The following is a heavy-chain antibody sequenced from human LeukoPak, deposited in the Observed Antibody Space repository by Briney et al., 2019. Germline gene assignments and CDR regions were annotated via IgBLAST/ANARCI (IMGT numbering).Heavy chain of an antibody. CDR1: GFTFSNYW. CDR2: INSNGSST. CDR3: AKGGATTCDN. V-gene: IGHV3-74*01. Sequence: PGGSLRLSCAASGFTFSNYWMHWVRQAPGKGLVWVSRINSNGSSTNYADSVKGRFTISRDNAKNTLYLQMSSLRAEDTAVYYCAKGGATTCDNWGQGTLVTVSS. J-gene: IGHJ4*02. D-gene: IGHD5-12*01.